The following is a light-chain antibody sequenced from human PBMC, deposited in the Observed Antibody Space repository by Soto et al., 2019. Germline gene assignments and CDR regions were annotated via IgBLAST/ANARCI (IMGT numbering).Light chain of an antibody. Sequence: DIVMTQSPLSLPVTPGEPASISCRSSQSLLHINGYNCVDWYLQKPGQSPQLLIHLGSNRASGVPDRFSGSGSDTEFTLKINRLEAEDVGLYFCMQALQTPLTFGGGTKVEIK. CDR3: MQALQTPLT. V-gene: IGKV2-28*01. CDR1: QSLLHINGYNC. J-gene: IGKJ4*01. CDR2: LGS.